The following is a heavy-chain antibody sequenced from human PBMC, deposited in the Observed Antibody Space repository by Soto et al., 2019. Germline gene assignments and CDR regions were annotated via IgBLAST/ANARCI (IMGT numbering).Heavy chain of an antibody. CDR3: AREYYYEISAEYSQDY. Sequence: SVKVSCKASGCTFSSYAISWVRQAPGQGLEWMGGIIPIFGTANYAQKFQGRVTITADESTSTAYMELSSLRSEDTAVYYCAREYYYEISAEYSQDYWGQGNMVTVSS. CDR2: IIPIFGTA. V-gene: IGHV1-69*13. D-gene: IGHD3-22*01. J-gene: IGHJ4*02. CDR1: GCTFSSYA.